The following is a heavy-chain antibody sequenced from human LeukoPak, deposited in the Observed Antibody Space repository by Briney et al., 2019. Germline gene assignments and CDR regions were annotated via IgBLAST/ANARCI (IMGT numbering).Heavy chain of an antibody. CDR3: ARDKDFWSGYHFDY. V-gene: IGHV1-2*02. J-gene: IGHJ4*02. CDR2: INPNSGGT. CDR1: GYTFTGYY. Sequence: ASVKVSCKASGYTFTGYYMHWVRQAPGQGLEWMGWINPNSGGTNYAQKFQGRVTMTRDTSISAAYMELSRLRSDDTAVYYCARDKDFWSGYHFDYWGQGTLVTVSS. D-gene: IGHD3-3*01.